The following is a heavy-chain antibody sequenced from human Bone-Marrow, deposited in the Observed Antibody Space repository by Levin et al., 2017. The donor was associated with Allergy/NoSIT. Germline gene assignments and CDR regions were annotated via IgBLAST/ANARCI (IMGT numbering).Heavy chain of an antibody. CDR1: GGSISGSTYY. V-gene: IGHV4-39*01. J-gene: IGHJ5*02. Sequence: PSETLSLTCTVSGGSISGSTYYWGWIRQPPGKGLEWVATIYYSGTSYYSPSLKSRITTSVDTSKNQFSLKLNSVTAADTAVYYCARQSTWLPYNWFDPWGQGTLVTVSS. CDR3: ARQSTWLPYNWFDP. CDR2: IYYSGTS. D-gene: IGHD5-12*01.